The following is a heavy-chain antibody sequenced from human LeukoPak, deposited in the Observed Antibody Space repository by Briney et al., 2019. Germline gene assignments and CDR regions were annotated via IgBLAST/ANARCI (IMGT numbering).Heavy chain of an antibody. D-gene: IGHD3-22*01. CDR3: ARSYYDSSGYYNPTWFDP. V-gene: IGHV4-61*01. CDR1: GGSVSSGSYY. CDR2: IYYSGST. J-gene: IGHJ5*02. Sequence: SETLSLTCTVSGGSVSSGSYYWSWVRQPPEKGLEWIGCIYYSGSTNYNPSLKSRVTISVDMSKNQLSLKLSSVTAADTAVYYCARSYYDSSGYYNPTWFDPWGQGTLVTVSS.